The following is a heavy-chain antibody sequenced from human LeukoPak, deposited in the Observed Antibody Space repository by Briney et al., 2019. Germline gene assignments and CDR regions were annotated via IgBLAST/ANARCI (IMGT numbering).Heavy chain of an antibody. Sequence: SQTLSLTCTVSGGSISSGGYYWSWIRQHPGKGLEWIGYIYYSGSTYYNPSLKSRVTISVDTSKNQFSLKLSSVTAADTAVYYCASNGGDYGYYGMDVWGQGTTVTVSS. V-gene: IGHV4-31*03. CDR1: GGSISSGGYY. CDR2: IYYSGST. D-gene: IGHD4-17*01. J-gene: IGHJ6*02. CDR3: ASNGGDYGYYGMDV.